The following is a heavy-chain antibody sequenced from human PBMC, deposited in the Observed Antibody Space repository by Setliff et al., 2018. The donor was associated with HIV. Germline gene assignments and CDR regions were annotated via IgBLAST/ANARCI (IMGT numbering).Heavy chain of an antibody. J-gene: IGHJ4*02. CDR2: IIQEGSEK. Sequence: PGGSLRLSCAASGFTFNNYWMSWVRQAPGKGLEWVANIIQEGSEKYYVDSVKGRFTISRDNANNSLYLQMNSLRAEDTAVYYCAKGALFASLEYSSGWYEVDYWGQGTLVTVSS. CDR3: AKGALFASLEYSSGWYEVDY. D-gene: IGHD6-19*01. V-gene: IGHV3-7*01. CDR1: GFTFNNYW.